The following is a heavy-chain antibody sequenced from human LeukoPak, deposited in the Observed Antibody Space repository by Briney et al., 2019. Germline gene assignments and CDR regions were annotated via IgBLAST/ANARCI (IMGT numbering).Heavy chain of an antibody. V-gene: IGHV1-8*02. CDR3: ARVPDLGSCSGGGSCYRLDY. J-gene: IGHJ4*02. Sequence: ASMKVSCKASGYTFTSNDINWVRQAPGQGLEWMGWMNPKSGNTGYAQKFQGRVTMTRDTSITTAYLELSSLRSEDTAVYYCARVPDLGSCSGGGSCYRLDYWGQGTLVAVSS. CDR2: MNPKSGNT. CDR1: GYTFTSND. D-gene: IGHD2-15*01.